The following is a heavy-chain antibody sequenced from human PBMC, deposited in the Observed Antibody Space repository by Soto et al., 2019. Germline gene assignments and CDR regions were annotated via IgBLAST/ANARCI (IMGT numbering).Heavy chain of an antibody. CDR1: GGSISSGGYY. J-gene: IGHJ4*02. V-gene: IGHV4-31*03. CDR3: ARVGRRRFDY. Sequence: PSESLSPTCTVSGGSISSGGYYWSWIRQHPGKGLEWIGYIYYSGSTYYNPSLESRVTISVDTSKNQFSLKLSSVAAADTAVYYCARVGRRRFDYWGQGTLVTVSS. CDR2: IYYSGST.